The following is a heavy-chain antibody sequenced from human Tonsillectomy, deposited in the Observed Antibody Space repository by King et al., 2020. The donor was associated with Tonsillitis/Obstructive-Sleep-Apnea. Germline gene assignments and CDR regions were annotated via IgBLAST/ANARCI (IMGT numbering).Heavy chain of an antibody. CDR1: GGSISNNY. CDR2: INYSGNT. CDR3: ARRGNWGFFDY. J-gene: IGHJ4*02. Sequence: PLQESGPGLVKPSETLSLTCIVSGGSISNNYWTWIRQPPGEGLEWIGYINYSGNTNYNPSLKSRVTVSIDTSKNQFSLRLSSVTTADTAMYYCARRGNWGFFDYWGQGTLVTVSS. D-gene: IGHD7-27*01. V-gene: IGHV4-59*01.